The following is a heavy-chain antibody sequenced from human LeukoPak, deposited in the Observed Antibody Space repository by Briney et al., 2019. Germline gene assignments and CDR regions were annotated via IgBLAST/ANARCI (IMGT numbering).Heavy chain of an antibody. CDR3: ARGLSIYSSSWYARGGRGSIDY. V-gene: IGHV4-39*07. J-gene: IGHJ4*02. Sequence: PSETLSLTCTVSGGSISSSSYYWGWIRQPPGKGLEWIGSIYYSGSTYYNPSLKSRVTISVDTSKNQFSLKLSSVTAADTAVYYCARGLSIYSSSWYARGGRGSIDYWGQGTLVTVSS. CDR1: GGSISSSSYY. D-gene: IGHD6-13*01. CDR2: IYYSGST.